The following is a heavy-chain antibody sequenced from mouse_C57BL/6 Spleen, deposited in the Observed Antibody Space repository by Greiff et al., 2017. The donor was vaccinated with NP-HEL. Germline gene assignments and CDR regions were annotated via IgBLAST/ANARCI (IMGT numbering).Heavy chain of an antibody. CDR3: ARGIYYGSSYGD. D-gene: IGHD1-1*01. V-gene: IGHV1-52*01. J-gene: IGHJ2*01. CDR2: IDPSDSET. Sequence: VQLQQPGAELARPGSSVKLSCKASGYTFTSYWMHWVKQRPIQGLEWIGNIDPSDSETHYNQKFKDKATLTVDKSSSTAYMQLSSLTSEDSAVYYCARGIYYGSSYGDWGQGTTLTVSS. CDR1: GYTFTSYW.